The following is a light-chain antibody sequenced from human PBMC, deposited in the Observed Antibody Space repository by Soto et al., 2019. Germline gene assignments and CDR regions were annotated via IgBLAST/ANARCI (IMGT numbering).Light chain of an antibody. V-gene: IGKV3D-15*01. CDR1: QSVSSN. CDR2: GAS. J-gene: IGKJ1*01. CDR3: QQYNNWLRT. Sequence: EIVMTQSPATLSVSPGERATLSCRASQSVSSNLAWYQQKPGQAPRLLIYGASTRATGIPARFSGSGSGTEFTFTISSLQFEDFAVYYCQQYNNWLRTFGQGTKVEIK.